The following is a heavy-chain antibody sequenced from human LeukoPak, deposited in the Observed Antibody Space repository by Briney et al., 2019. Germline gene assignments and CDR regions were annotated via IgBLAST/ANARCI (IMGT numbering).Heavy chain of an antibody. V-gene: IGHV7-4-1*02. J-gene: IGHJ6*02. CDR2: INTNTGNP. D-gene: IGHD3-10*01. CDR1: GYTFTSYA. CDR3: ARVDLMAMVRELLSYGMDV. Sequence: ASVKVSCKASGYTFTSYAMNWVRQAPGQGLEWMGWINTNTGNPTYAQGFTGRFVFSLDTSVSTAYLQISSLKAEDTAVYYCARVDLMAMVRELLSYGMDVWGQGTTVTVSS.